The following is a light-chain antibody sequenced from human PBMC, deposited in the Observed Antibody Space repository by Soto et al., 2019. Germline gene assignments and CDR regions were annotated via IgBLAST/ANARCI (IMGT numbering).Light chain of an antibody. V-gene: IGLV4-69*01. CDR2: LNSDGSH. J-gene: IGLJ3*02. Sequence: QLVLTQSPSASASLGASVKLTCTLSSGHSSYAIAWHQQQPEKGPRYLMKLNSDGSHSKGDGIPDHFSGSSSGAERYLTISSLQSEDEADYYCQTWGTGFWVFGGGTKVTVL. CDR3: QTWGTGFWV. CDR1: SGHSSYA.